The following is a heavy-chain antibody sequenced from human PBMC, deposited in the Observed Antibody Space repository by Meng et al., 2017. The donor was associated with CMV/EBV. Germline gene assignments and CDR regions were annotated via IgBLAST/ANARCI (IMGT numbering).Heavy chain of an antibody. D-gene: IGHD3-22*01. V-gene: IGHV1-69*05. J-gene: IGHJ6*02. CDR1: GGTFSSYA. CDR3: ARGARITMIVGGSYYYYYGMDV. Sequence: SVQVSCKASGGTFSSYAISWVRQPPGQGLAWMGWIIPIFGTANYAQKFQGGVAITTDESTTTAYMELSSLRSDDTAVFYCARGARITMIVGGSYYYYYGMDVWGQGTTVTVSS. CDR2: IIPIFGTA.